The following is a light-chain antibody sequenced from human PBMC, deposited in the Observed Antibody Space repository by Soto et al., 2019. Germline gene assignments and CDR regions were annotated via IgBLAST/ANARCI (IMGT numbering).Light chain of an antibody. Sequence: EIVLTQSPGTLSLSPGERATLSCRASQSVTSNYLAWYQQKPGQAPRLLIYGASRRATGIPDRFSGSGSGTDFTLTISRLEPEDFAVYYCQHYVSSPWTFGQGTKVDIK. V-gene: IGKV3-20*01. CDR3: QHYVSSPWT. CDR2: GAS. CDR1: QSVTSNY. J-gene: IGKJ1*01.